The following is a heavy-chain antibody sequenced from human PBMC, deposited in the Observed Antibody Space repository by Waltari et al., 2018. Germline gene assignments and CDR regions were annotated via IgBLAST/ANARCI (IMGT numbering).Heavy chain of an antibody. V-gene: IGHV4-34*02. D-gene: IGHD5-12*01. CDR1: GESFSAFY. J-gene: IGHJ6*02. Sequence: QVQLQQWGAGLLKSSETLSLTCAVSGESFSAFYWSWIRQPPGKGLEWIGGINHSGSTNYNPSLKSRVTISVDRTRNQFSLNLNSVTAADTAVFYCARGRRLGYYYGLDVWGQGTTVTVSS. CDR3: ARGRRLGYYYGLDV. CDR2: INHSGST.